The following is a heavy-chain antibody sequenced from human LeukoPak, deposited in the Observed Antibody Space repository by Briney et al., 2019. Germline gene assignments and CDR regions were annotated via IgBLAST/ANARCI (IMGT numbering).Heavy chain of an antibody. Sequence: GGSLRLSCAASGFTFSDYYMSWIRQAPGKGLEWVSYISSSGSTIYYADSVKGRFTISRDNAKNSLYLQMNSLRAEDTAVYYCARDPTEMATILFDYWGQGTLVTVSS. J-gene: IGHJ4*02. D-gene: IGHD5-24*01. CDR3: ARDPTEMATILFDY. V-gene: IGHV3-11*04. CDR1: GFTFSDYY. CDR2: ISSSGSTI.